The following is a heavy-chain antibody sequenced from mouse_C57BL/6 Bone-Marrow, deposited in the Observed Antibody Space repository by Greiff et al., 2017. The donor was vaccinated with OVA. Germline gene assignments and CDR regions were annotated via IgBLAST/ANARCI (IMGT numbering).Heavy chain of an antibody. D-gene: IGHD1-1*01. V-gene: IGHV1-61*01. Sequence: VQLQQPGAELVRPGSSVKLSCKASGYTFTSYWMDWVKQRPGQGLEWIGNIYPSDSETHYNQKFKDKATLTVDKSSSTAYMQLSSLTSEDSAVYDCARRDYYGSSYSAMDYWGQGTSVTVSS. J-gene: IGHJ4*01. CDR1: GYTFTSYW. CDR3: ARRDYYGSSYSAMDY. CDR2: IYPSDSET.